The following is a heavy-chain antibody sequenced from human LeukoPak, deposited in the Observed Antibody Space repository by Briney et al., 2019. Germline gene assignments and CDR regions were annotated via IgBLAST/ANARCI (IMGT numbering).Heavy chain of an antibody. V-gene: IGHV3-23*01. Sequence: GGSLRLSCAASGFTFSSYAMSWVRQAPGKGLEWVSAISGSGGSTYYADSVKGRFTISRDNAKNSLYLQMNSLRAEDTAVYYCARDLLGDIWTGPAIDYWGQGTLVTVSS. CDR1: GFTFSSYA. J-gene: IGHJ4*02. CDR2: ISGSGGST. D-gene: IGHD3/OR15-3a*01. CDR3: ARDLLGDIWTGPAIDY.